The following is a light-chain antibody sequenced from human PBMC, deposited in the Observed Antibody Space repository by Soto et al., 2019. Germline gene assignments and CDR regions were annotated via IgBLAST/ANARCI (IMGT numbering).Light chain of an antibody. CDR2: DIS. CDR1: QTVNSSY. Sequence: EIVMTQSPATLPVSPGERATLSCRASQTVNSSYVAWYQQKPGQAPRLLIYDISTRATGIPARFSGSGSETDFTLTISSLEPEDFAVYYCQQYGSSPPTTFGQGTRLEIK. J-gene: IGKJ5*01. V-gene: IGKV3-20*01. CDR3: QQYGSSPPTT.